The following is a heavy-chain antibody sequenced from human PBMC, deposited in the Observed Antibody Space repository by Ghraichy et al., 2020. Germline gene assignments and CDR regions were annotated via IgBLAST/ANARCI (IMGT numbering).Heavy chain of an antibody. CDR1: GGTFSSYA. Sequence: SVKVSCKASGGTFSSYAISWVRQAPGQGLEWMGGIIPIFGTANYAQKFQGRVTITADKSTSTAYMELSSLRSEDTAVYYCARDYSTGSSSPRLFDYWGQGTLVTVSS. J-gene: IGHJ4*02. CDR2: IIPIFGTA. V-gene: IGHV1-69*06. D-gene: IGHD6-6*01. CDR3: ARDYSTGSSSPRLFDY.